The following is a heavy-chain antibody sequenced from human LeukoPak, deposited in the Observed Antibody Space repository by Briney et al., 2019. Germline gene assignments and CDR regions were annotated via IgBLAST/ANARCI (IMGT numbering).Heavy chain of an antibody. CDR2: ISSSGTYG. CDR3: ARASSKQLAGYLPDGFDI. V-gene: IGHV3-21*01. Sequence: PGGSLRLSCAASGFTFSSYSMNWVRQAPGKGLEWVSSISSSGTYGYYADSVKGRFTISRDNAKNSLSLQMNSLRADDAAVYYCARASSKQLAGYLPDGFDIWGERKMFTASS. J-gene: IGHJ3*02. CDR1: GFTFSSYS. D-gene: IGHD3-9*01.